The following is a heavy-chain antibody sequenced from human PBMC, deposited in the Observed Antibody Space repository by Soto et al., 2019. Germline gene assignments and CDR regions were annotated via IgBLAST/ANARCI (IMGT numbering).Heavy chain of an antibody. D-gene: IGHD5-18*01. CDR2: VNPNSGYT. CDR1: GYTFTNYD. CDR3: ARSYSYGRKDY. Sequence: QVQLVQSGAAVKKPGASVTVSCKASGYTFTNYDITWVRQAAGQGLEWVGWVNPNSGYTAYAQKFLGRVTMTRNTTLRTAYMELSSRTSGDTAVYYCARSYSYGRKDYWGQGTRVTVS. J-gene: IGHJ4*02. V-gene: IGHV1-8*01.